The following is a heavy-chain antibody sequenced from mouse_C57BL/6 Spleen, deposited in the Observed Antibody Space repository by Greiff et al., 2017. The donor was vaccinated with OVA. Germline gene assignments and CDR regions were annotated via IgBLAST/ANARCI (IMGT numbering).Heavy chain of an antibody. CDR2: IRNKANNHAT. Sequence: DVQLQESGGGLVQPGGSMKLSCAASGFTFSDAWMDWVRQSPEKGLEWVAEIRNKANNHATYYAESVKGRFTISRDDSKSSVYLQMNSLRAEDTGIYYCTREITTVVEDYAMDYWGQGTSVTVSS. V-gene: IGHV6-6*01. D-gene: IGHD1-1*01. J-gene: IGHJ4*01. CDR3: TREITTVVEDYAMDY. CDR1: GFTFSDAW.